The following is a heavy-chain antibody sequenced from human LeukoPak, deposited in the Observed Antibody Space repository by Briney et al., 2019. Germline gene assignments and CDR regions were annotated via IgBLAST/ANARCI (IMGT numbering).Heavy chain of an antibody. Sequence: PSETLSLTCTVSGYSISSDYYWGWIRQPPGKGLEWIGSIYHSGSTYYNPSLKSRVTISVDTSKNQFSLKLSSVTAADTAVYYCATGGTTMVRLGLYYWGQGTLVTVSS. J-gene: IGHJ4*02. D-gene: IGHD3-10*01. CDR1: GYSISSDYY. CDR2: IYHSGST. V-gene: IGHV4-38-2*02. CDR3: ATGGTTMVRLGLYY.